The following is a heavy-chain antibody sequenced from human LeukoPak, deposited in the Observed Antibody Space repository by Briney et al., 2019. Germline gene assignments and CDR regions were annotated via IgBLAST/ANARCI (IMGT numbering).Heavy chain of an antibody. D-gene: IGHD6-19*01. J-gene: IGHJ3*02. CDR2: IYPGDSDT. CDR3: ARTQPRIAVAENDAFDI. Sequence: MAGESLKISCRGSGYSFTSYWIGWVRHMPGKGLEWMGIIYPGDSDTRYSPSFQGQVTISADKSISTAYLQWSSLKASDTAMYYCARTQPRIAVAENDAFDIWGQGTMVTVSS. CDR1: GYSFTSYW. V-gene: IGHV5-51*01.